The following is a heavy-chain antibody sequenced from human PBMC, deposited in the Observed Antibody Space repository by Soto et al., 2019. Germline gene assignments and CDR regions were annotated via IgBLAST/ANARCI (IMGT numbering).Heavy chain of an antibody. CDR1: GGTFSSYT. D-gene: IGHD6-19*01. CDR3: ARVGYSSGWSLCGMDV. CDR2: IIPILGIA. V-gene: IGHV1-69*02. J-gene: IGHJ6*04. Sequence: QVQLVQSGAEVKKPGCSVNVSCKASGGTFSSYTISWVRQAPGQGLEWMGRIIPILGIANYAQKFQDRVMITADKPTSTAYMGLSSLRSEDTAVFYCARVGYSSGWSLCGMDVWGKGTTVTVSS.